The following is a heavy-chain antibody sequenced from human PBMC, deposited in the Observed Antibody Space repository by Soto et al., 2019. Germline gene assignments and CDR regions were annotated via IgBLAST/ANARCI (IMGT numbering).Heavy chain of an antibody. CDR1: GFTFSSYA. J-gene: IGHJ4*02. D-gene: IGHD2-2*01. V-gene: IGHV3-30-3*01. Sequence: QVQLVESGGGVVQPGRSLRLSCAASGFTFSSYAMHWVRQAPGKGLEWVAVISYDGSNKYYADSVKGRFTISRDNSKNTRYLQMNSLRAEDTAVYYCARDGGGEGYCSSTSCYLFDYWGQGTLVTVSS. CDR3: ARDGGGEGYCSSTSCYLFDY. CDR2: ISYDGSNK.